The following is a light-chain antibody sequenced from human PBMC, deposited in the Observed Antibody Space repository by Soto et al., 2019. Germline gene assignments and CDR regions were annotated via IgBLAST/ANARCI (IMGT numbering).Light chain of an antibody. V-gene: IGLV2-14*01. CDR1: SSDVGRYDY. J-gene: IGLJ2*01. CDR3: RSYAGSSVL. CDR2: EVS. Sequence: QSALTQPASMSGSPGQSITISCTGTSSDVGRYDYVSWYQQHPGKAPKLMIYEVSNRPSGVSNRFSGSKSGNTASLTISGLQAEDEADYYCRSYAGSSVLFGGGTKLTVL.